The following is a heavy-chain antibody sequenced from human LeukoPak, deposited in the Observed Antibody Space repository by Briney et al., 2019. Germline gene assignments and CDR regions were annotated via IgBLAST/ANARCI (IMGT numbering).Heavy chain of an antibody. J-gene: IGHJ4*02. D-gene: IGHD3-3*01. CDR2: ISAYNGNT. V-gene: IGHV1-18*01. CDR3: ARDRGPYYDFWSGYYTFDY. Sequence: GASVKVSCKASGYTFTSYGISWVRQAPGQGLEWMGWISAYNGNTNYAQKLQGRVTMTTDTSTSTAYMELRSLRSDDTAVYYCARDRGPYYDFWSGYYTFDYWGQGTLVTVSS. CDR1: GYTFTSYG.